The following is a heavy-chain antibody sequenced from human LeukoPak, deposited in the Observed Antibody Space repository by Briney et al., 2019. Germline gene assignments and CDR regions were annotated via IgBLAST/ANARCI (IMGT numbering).Heavy chain of an antibody. CDR2: MNPNSGNT. CDR1: GYTFTSYD. V-gene: IGHV1-8*01. Sequence: GASVKVSCKASGYTFTSYDINWVRQATGQGLEWMGWMNPNSGNTGYAQKFQGRVTMTRNTSISTAYMELSSLRSEDTAVYYCARGIHYGGNSNRGGDAFDIWGQGTMVTVSP. D-gene: IGHD4-23*01. CDR3: ARGIHYGGNSNRGGDAFDI. J-gene: IGHJ3*02.